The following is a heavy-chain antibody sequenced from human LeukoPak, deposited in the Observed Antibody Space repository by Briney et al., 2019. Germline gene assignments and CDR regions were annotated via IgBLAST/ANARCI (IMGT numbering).Heavy chain of an antibody. CDR2: FDPEDGET. V-gene: IGHV1-24*01. J-gene: IGHJ4*02. D-gene: IGHD3-22*01. CDR3: ATALNYYDSSGPDY. CDR1: GYTLTELS. Sequence: GASVKVSCKVSGYTLTELSMHWVRQAPGKGLEWMGSFDPEDGETIYAQKFQGRVTMTEDTSTDTAYMELSSLRSEDTAVYYCATALNYYDSSGPDYWGQGTLVTVSS.